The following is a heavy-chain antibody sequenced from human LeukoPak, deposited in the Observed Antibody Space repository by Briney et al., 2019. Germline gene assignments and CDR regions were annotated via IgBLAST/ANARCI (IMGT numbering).Heavy chain of an antibody. CDR2: IYYSGST. D-gene: IGHD6-19*01. V-gene: IGHV4-59*01. CDR3: ARDEAAVADQEGDAPDY. Sequence: PSETLSLTCTVSGGSISSYYWSWIRQPPGKGLEWIAYIYYSGSTNYNPSLKSRVTISVDTSKNQFSLKLNSVTAADTAVYYCARDEAAVADQEGDAPDYWGQGTLVTVSS. CDR1: GGSISSYY. J-gene: IGHJ4*02.